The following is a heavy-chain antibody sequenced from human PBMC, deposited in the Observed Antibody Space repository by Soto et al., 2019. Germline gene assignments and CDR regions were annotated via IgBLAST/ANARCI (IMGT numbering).Heavy chain of an antibody. J-gene: IGHJ4*02. Sequence: PGGSLRLSCAASGFTFSNAWMNWVRQAPGKGLEWVSSMSGDGTTTYYIDSVKGRFTISRDNSRNTLSLQMNSLRTEDTAVYYCAKDITFDSSAYNYWGQGILVTVSS. V-gene: IGHV3-23*01. D-gene: IGHD3-22*01. CDR1: GFTFSNAW. CDR3: AKDITFDSSAYNY. CDR2: MSGDGTTT.